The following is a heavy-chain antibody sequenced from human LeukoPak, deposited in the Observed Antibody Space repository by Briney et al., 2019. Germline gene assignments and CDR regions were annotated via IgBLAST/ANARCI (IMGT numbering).Heavy chain of an antibody. CDR3: ARSPGGDPRGRLDH. Sequence: GASVKVPCKASGGTFSRYAISWVRQAPGQGLEWMGGIIPIFGTANYAQKFQGRVTITADASTSTAYMEMSSLRSEDTAVYYCARSPGGDPRGRLDHWGQGTLVTVSS. D-gene: IGHD3-16*01. CDR1: GGTFSRYA. CDR2: IIPIFGTA. J-gene: IGHJ4*02. V-gene: IGHV1-69*01.